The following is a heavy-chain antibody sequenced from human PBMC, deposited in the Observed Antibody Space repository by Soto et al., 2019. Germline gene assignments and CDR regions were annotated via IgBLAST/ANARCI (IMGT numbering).Heavy chain of an antibody. V-gene: IGHV4-34*01. CDR3: ASSHYYGSGSYYRTPGAYYMDV. CDR2: INHSGST. CDR1: EGSCIDYY. J-gene: IGHJ6*03. Sequence: PSEILSLTYAVEEGSCIDYYCSWIHQPPGKGLEWIGEINHSGSTNYNPSLKSRVTISVDTSKNQFSLKLSSVTAADTAVYYCASSHYYGSGSYYRTPGAYYMDVWGKGTTVTVSS. D-gene: IGHD3-10*01.